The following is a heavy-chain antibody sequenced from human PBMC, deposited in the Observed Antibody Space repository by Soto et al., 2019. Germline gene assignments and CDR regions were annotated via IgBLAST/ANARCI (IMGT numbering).Heavy chain of an antibody. CDR3: VRAFVGNLRGAFDI. J-gene: IGHJ3*02. Sequence: GGSLRLSCAASGFTFSSYAMNWVRQAPGKGLEWVSGISDSGSSTFYADSVTGRFTVSRDNPKNTLYLQLFSLRAEDTALYYCVRAFVGNLRGAFDIWGQGAMVTVSS. CDR1: GFTFSSYA. CDR2: ISDSGSST. V-gene: IGHV3-23*01. D-gene: IGHD1-1*01.